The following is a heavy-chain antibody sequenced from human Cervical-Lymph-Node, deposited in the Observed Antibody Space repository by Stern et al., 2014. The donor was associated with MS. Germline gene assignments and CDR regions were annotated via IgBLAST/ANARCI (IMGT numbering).Heavy chain of an antibody. CDR3: ARVRIVGASGAFDL. D-gene: IGHD1-26*01. J-gene: IGHJ3*01. CDR1: GYSFTNYW. V-gene: IGHV5-51*01. Sequence: EVQLVESGAEVKKPGESLKVSCKASGYSFTNYWIGWVRQMPRKGLEWMGIIYPGDADTKYSPSFQGQVTISADKSISTAYLQWSSLEASDTAIYFCARVRIVGASGAFDLWGQGTMVTVSS. CDR2: IYPGDADT.